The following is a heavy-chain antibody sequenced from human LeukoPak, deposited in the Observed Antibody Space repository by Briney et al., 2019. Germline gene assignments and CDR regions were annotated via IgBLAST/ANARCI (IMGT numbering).Heavy chain of an antibody. J-gene: IGHJ4*02. D-gene: IGHD2-2*01. CDR3: AKNKYGCSSTSCYGLDY. CDR2: ISGSGGST. CDR1: GFTFSSYA. V-gene: IGHV3-23*01. Sequence: GGSLRLSCAASGFTFSSYAMSWVRQAPGKGLEWVSAISGSGGSTYYADSVKGRFTISRDNSKNTLYLQMNSLRAEDTAVYYCAKNKYGCSSTSCYGLDYWGQGTLVTVSS.